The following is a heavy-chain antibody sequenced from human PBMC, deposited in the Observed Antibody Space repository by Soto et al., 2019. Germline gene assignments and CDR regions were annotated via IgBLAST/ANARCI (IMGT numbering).Heavy chain of an antibody. CDR1: GYRLTESF. CDR3: TRFPNRNRYGWRLY. Sequence: ASVKPSCKDSGYRLTESFLHWVRRAPLQGLERMGWINPKSGGRKIAQKFQGRTTMTRDTCINTVFMELSSLTSDDRAIYFCTRFPNRNRYGWRLYWG. V-gene: IGHV1-2*02. D-gene: IGHD1-1*01. J-gene: IGHJ4*01. CDR2: INPKSGGR.